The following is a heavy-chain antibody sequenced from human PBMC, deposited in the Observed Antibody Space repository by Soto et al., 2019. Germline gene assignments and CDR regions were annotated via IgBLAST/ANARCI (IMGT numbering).Heavy chain of an antibody. V-gene: IGHV4-31*03. CDR3: ARGARYYYYGMDV. J-gene: IGHJ6*02. CDR2: IYYSGST. CDR1: GGSISSGGYY. Sequence: SETLSLTCTVPGGSISSGGYYWSWIRQHPGKGLEWIGYIYYSGSTYYNPSLKSRVTISVDTSKNQFSLKLSSVTAADTAVYYCARGARYYYYGMDVWGQGTTVTV.